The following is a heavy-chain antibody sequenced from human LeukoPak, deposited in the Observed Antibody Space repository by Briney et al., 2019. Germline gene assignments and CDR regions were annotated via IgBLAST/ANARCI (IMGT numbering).Heavy chain of an antibody. CDR2: IYSGGNT. D-gene: IGHD5-24*01. CDR1: GFTVSSNS. V-gene: IGHV3-53*01. J-gene: IGHJ5*02. Sequence: PGGSLGLSCAASGFTVSSNSMSWVRQAPGKGLEWVSIIYSGGNTFYADSVKGRFTISRDSSKNTLYLRMNSVRADDTAVYYCAREPTDGYTPWGQGTLVTVSS. CDR3: AREPTDGYTP.